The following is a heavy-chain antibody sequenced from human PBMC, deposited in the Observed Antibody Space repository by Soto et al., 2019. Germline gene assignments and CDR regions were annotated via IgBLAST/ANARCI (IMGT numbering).Heavy chain of an antibody. V-gene: IGHV4-34*01. D-gene: IGHD1-26*01. CDR3: ARGLKGGGSYCLDY. Sequence: QVQLQQWGAGLLKPSETLSLTCAVYGGSFSGYYWSWIRQPPGEGLEWIGEINHSGSTNYNPSLKSRVTISVDTSKNQFSLKLSSVTAADTAVYYCARGLKGGGSYCLDYWGQGTLVTVSS. J-gene: IGHJ4*02. CDR1: GGSFSGYY. CDR2: INHSGST.